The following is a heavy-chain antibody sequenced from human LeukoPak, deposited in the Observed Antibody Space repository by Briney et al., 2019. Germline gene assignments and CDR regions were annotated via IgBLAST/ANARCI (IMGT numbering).Heavy chain of an antibody. Sequence: GGSLRLSCAASGFTFSSYAMHWVRQAPGKGLEWVAFIRYDGGNKYYADSVKGRFTISRDNSKNTLYLQMNSLRAEDTAVYHCASGFTHSSSALDYWGQGTLVTVSS. CDR1: GFTFSSYA. J-gene: IGHJ4*02. CDR2: IRYDGGNK. D-gene: IGHD6-6*01. CDR3: ASGFTHSSSALDY. V-gene: IGHV3-30*02.